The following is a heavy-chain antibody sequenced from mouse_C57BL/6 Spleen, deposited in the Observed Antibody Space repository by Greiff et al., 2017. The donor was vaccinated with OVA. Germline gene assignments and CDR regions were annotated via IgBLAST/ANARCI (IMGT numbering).Heavy chain of an antibody. CDR2: IDPEDGDT. D-gene: IGHD1-1*01. CDR1: GFNIKDYY. Sequence: EVQLQESGAELVRPGASVKLSCTASGFNIKDYYMHWVKQRPEQGLEWIGRIDPEDGDTEYAQKFKGKATMTADTSSNTAYMQLSSLTSEDTAVYYCTPITTGVDYAMDYWGQGTSVTVSS. J-gene: IGHJ4*01. CDR3: TPITTGVDYAMDY. V-gene: IGHV14-1*01.